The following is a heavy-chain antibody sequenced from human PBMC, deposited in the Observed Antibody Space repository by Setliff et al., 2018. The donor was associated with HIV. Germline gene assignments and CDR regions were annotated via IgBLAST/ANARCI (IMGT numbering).Heavy chain of an antibody. CDR3: VRDHGYYYYYMDV. CDR2: ISGSGSGT. CDR1: GFTFSSYA. V-gene: IGHV3-23*01. Sequence: GGSLRLSCAASGFTFSSYAMSWVRQAPGKGLEWVSGISGSGSGTYYADSVKGRFTISRDISKNTLYLQMNSLRAEDTAVYYCVRDHGYYYYYMDVWGKGTTVTVSS. J-gene: IGHJ6*03.